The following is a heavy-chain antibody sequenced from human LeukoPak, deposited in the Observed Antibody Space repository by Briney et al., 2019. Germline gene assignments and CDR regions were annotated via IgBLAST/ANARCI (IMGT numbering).Heavy chain of an antibody. Sequence: SETLSLTCTVSGGSISSYYWSWIRQPPGKGLEWIGEINHSGSTNYNPSLKSRVTISVDTSKNQFSLKLSSVTAADTAVYYCARRAVVPAAMKGFDYWGQGTLVTVSS. CDR2: INHSGST. CDR3: ARRAVVPAAMKGFDY. J-gene: IGHJ4*02. CDR1: GGSISSYY. V-gene: IGHV4-34*01. D-gene: IGHD2-2*01.